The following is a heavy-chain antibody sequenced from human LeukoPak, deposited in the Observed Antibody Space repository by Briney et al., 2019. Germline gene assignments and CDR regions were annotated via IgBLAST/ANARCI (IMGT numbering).Heavy chain of an antibody. D-gene: IGHD1-26*01. CDR3: ALTGADAFDI. Sequence: GRSLRLSCAASGFTFSSYGMHWVRQAPGKGLEWVAVIWYGGSNKYYADSVKGRFTISRDNSKNTLYLQMNSLRAEDTAVYYCALTGADAFDIWGQGTMVTVSS. CDR1: GFTFSSYG. J-gene: IGHJ3*02. CDR2: IWYGGSNK. V-gene: IGHV3-33*08.